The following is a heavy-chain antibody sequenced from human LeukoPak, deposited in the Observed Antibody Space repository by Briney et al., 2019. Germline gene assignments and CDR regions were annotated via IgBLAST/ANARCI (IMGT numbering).Heavy chain of an antibody. CDR2: ISAYNGNT. J-gene: IGHJ4*02. CDR3: ARGYCSGGSCYYFDY. V-gene: IGHV1-18*01. D-gene: IGHD2-15*01. CDR1: GYTFTSYG. Sequence: GASVKVSCKASGYTFTSYGVSWVRQAPGQWLEWMGWISAYNGNTNYAQKLQGRVTMTTDTSTSTAYMEMRSLRSDDTAVYYCARGYCSGGSCYYFDYWGQGTLVTGST.